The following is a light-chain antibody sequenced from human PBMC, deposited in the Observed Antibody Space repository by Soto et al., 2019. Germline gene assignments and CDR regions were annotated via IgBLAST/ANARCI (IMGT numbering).Light chain of an antibody. CDR2: GVT. CDR3: SSFTSNRIYV. Sequence: QSVLTQPTSVSGSPGQSITISCTGNHNDIGTYDYVSWYQQHPGRAPRLLIHGVTTRPSGIPDRFSASKSGLTASLTISGLQPEDEADYYCSSFTSNRIYVFGPGTRSPS. V-gene: IGLV2-14*03. J-gene: IGLJ1*01. CDR1: HNDIGTYDY.